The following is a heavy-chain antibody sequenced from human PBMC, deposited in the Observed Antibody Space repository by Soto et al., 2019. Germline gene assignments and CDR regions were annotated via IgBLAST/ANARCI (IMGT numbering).Heavy chain of an antibody. CDR2: IVPIFGTP. J-gene: IGHJ3*02. Sequence: QMQLMQSGSELKKPGSSVKVSCKASGGTFPSDTISWVRQAPGQGLEWMGGIVPIFGTPNYAQQLQGRVKITADGSTNTAYMELSSLRSEDTAVYYCARPTSGYYHDAFDIWGQGTLVTVSS. CDR1: GGTFPSDT. D-gene: IGHD3-22*01. V-gene: IGHV1-69*01. CDR3: ARPTSGYYHDAFDI.